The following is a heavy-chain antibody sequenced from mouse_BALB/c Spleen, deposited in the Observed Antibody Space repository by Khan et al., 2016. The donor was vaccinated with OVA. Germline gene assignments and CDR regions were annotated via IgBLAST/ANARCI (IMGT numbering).Heavy chain of an antibody. J-gene: IGHJ2*01. V-gene: IGHV1-5*01. CDR1: GYSFTSYW. CDR3: TRSYDSYYFDY. Sequence: VQLKESGTVLARPGASVKMSCKVSGYSFTSYWMHWVKQRPGQGLEWIGAIYPGNSDTRYNQKFKGKAKLTAVTSASTAYMELSSLKNEDSAVYYCTRSYDSYYFDYWGQGTTLTVSS. D-gene: IGHD2-4*01. CDR2: IYPGNSDT.